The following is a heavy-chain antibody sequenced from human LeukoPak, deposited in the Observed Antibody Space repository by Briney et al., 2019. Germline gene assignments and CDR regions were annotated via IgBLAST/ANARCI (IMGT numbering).Heavy chain of an antibody. Sequence: SETLSLTCTVSGGSISSYYWSWIRQPAGKGLEWIGRIYTSGSTNYNPSLKSRVTISVDTSKNQFSLKLSSVTAADTAVYYCARRTSPRSLGYGDYRYFDYWGQGTLVTVSS. D-gene: IGHD4-17*01. V-gene: IGHV4-4*07. J-gene: IGHJ4*02. CDR1: GGSISSYY. CDR3: ARRTSPRSLGYGDYRYFDY. CDR2: IYTSGST.